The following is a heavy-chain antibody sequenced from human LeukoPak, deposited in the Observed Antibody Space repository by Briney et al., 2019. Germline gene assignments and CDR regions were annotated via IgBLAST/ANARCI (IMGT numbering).Heavy chain of an antibody. CDR2: ISAYNGNT. CDR1: GYTFTSYG. Sequence: ASVKVSCTASGYTFTSYGISWVRQAPGQGLEWMGWISAYNGNTNYAQKLQGRVTMTTDTSTSTAYMELRSLRSDDTAVYYCARGGYDILTGYYALDYWGQGTLVTVSS. V-gene: IGHV1-18*01. J-gene: IGHJ4*02. CDR3: ARGGYDILTGYYALDY. D-gene: IGHD3-9*01.